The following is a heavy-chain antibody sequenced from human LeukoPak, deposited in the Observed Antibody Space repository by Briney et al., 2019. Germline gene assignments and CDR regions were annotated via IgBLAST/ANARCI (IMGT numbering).Heavy chain of an antibody. CDR1: GFTFSSYA. V-gene: IGHV3-23*01. D-gene: IGHD2-15*01. Sequence: GGSLRLSCAASGFTFSSYAMNWVRQAPGKGLEWVSTISSGGGGTYYADSVKGRFTISRDNSKNTLFLQMDSLRAEDTAVYHCARGGVVAATPVDYWGQGTLVTVSS. J-gene: IGHJ4*02. CDR2: ISSGGGGT. CDR3: ARGGVVAATPVDY.